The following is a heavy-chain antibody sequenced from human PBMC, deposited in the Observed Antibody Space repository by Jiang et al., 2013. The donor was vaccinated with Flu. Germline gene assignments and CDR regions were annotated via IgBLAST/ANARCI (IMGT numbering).Heavy chain of an antibody. D-gene: IGHD1-26*01. CDR2: ISGYNGNT. Sequence: GASVKVSCKASGYTFTSYSISWVRQAPGQGLEWMGWISGYNGNTKYAQNLQDRVTMTTDTSTSTAYMELRSLRSDDTAVYYCAREYSGSSFSYYYYGMDVWGQGTTVTVSS. V-gene: IGHV1-18*01. J-gene: IGHJ6*02. CDR3: AREYSGSSFSYYYYGMDV. CDR1: GYTFTSYS.